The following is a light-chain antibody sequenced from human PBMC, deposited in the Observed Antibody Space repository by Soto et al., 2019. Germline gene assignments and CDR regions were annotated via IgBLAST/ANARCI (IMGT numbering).Light chain of an antibody. CDR3: QQYYSTLPYT. J-gene: IGKJ2*01. V-gene: IGKV4-1*01. CDR2: WAS. Sequence: VMTQSPDSLAVSLGERAIINCKSSDSVLYTSNNKNYLAWYQQKPGQPPKLLISWASTRESGVPDRFSGRESETDFNLTIDNLQAEDVAVYYCQQYYSTLPYTFGQGTKLEIK. CDR1: DSVLYTSNNKNY.